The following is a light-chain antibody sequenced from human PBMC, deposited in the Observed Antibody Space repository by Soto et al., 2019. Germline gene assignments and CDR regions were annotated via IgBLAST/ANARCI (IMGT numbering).Light chain of an antibody. CDR2: DAS. CDR3: QQYNSYPGT. J-gene: IGKJ1*01. Sequence: MTQSPATLSVSPGERATLSCRASQSVSSNLAWYQQKPGKAPKLLIYDASSLESGVPSRFSGSGSGTEFTLTISSLQPDDFATYYCQQYNSYPGTFGQGTKVDIK. V-gene: IGKV1-5*01. CDR1: QSVSSN.